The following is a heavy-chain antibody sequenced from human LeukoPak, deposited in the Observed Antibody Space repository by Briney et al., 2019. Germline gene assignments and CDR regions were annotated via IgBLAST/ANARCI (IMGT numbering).Heavy chain of an antibody. CDR3: AKDLDSGFVWGYFDY. Sequence: GGSLRLSCAASGFTFSDYYMSWIRQAPGKGLEWVSYISSSGSTIYYADSVKGRFTISRDNAKNSLYLQMNSLRAEDTALYYCAKDLDSGFVWGYFDYWGQGTLVTVSS. CDR1: GFTFSDYY. J-gene: IGHJ4*02. V-gene: IGHV3-11*01. D-gene: IGHD5-12*01. CDR2: ISSSGSTI.